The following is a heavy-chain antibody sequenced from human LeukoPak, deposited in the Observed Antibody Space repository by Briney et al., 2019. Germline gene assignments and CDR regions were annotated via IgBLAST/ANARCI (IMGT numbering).Heavy chain of an antibody. CDR1: GFTSSNAW. CDR2: IKSKTDGGTR. D-gene: IGHD4/OR15-4a*01. Sequence: GGSLRLSCAVSGFTSSNAWMSWVRQAPGKGLGWVGRIKSKTDGGTRDYAATVKARSTISRDDSKNTLYLQMNSPKTEDTAVYYCTTFDYAAFLIWGQGTMVTVSS. CDR3: TTFDYAAFLI. J-gene: IGHJ3*02. V-gene: IGHV3-15*01.